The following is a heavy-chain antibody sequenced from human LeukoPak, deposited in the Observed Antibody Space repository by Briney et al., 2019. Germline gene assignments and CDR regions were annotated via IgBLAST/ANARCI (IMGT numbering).Heavy chain of an antibody. CDR1: GFTFSSYG. CDR3: ARDSSSWYGSGYGMDV. V-gene: IGHV3-33*01. CDR2: IWYDGSNK. J-gene: IGHJ6*02. Sequence: GGSLRLSCAASGFTFSSYGMHWVRQAPGKGLEWVAVIWYDGSNKYYADSVKGRFTISRDNAKNSLWLQMNSLRDEDTALYYCARDSSSWYGSGYGMDVWGQGTTVTVSS. D-gene: IGHD6-13*01.